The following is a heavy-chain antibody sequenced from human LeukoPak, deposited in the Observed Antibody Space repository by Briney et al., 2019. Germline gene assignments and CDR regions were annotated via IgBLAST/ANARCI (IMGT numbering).Heavy chain of an antibody. Sequence: PGGSLRLSCAASGFTVSSNYMGWVRQAPGKGLEGVSVIYSGGSTYYADSVKGRFTISRDNSNNTLYLQMNSLRAEHTAVYYCARLGSLRSSGWPGAFDIWGQGTMVTVSS. V-gene: IGHV3-53*01. CDR3: ARLGSLRSSGWPGAFDI. CDR1: GFTVSSNY. D-gene: IGHD6-19*01. CDR2: IYSGGST. J-gene: IGHJ3*02.